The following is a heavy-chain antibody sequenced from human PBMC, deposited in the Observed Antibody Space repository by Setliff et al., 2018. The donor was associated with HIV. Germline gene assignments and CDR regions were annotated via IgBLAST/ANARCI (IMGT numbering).Heavy chain of an antibody. CDR3: TRGGSGPGIDFDF. D-gene: IGHD3-10*01. V-gene: IGHV3-23*01. J-gene: IGHJ4*02. CDR1: GFSFRTYA. CDR2: ISATAGDT. Sequence: PGGSLRLSCAASGFSFRTYAMSWVRQAPGKGLEWVSAISATAGDTYYADSVKGRFTISRDNSKNTLYLQMNSLRAEDTAVYYCTRGGSGPGIDFDFWGQGTLVTVSS.